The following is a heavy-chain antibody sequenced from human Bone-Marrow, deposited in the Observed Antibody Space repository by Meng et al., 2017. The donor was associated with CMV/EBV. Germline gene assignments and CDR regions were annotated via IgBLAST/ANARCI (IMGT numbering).Heavy chain of an antibody. Sequence: SGGSIRSGGYYWSWIRQHPGKGLEWIGYIYYSGSTYYNPSLKSRVTISVDTSKNQFSLKLSSVTAADTAVYYCAREWISSPYNWFDSWGQGTLVTVSS. J-gene: IGHJ5*01. CDR2: IYYSGST. CDR3: AREWISSPYNWFDS. D-gene: IGHD5-12*01. CDR1: GGSIRSGGYY. V-gene: IGHV4-31*02.